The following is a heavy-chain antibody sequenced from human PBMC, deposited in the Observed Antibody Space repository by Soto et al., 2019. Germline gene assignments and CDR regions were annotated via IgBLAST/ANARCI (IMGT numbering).Heavy chain of an antibody. Sequence: EVQLLESGGGLVQPGGSLRLSCAASGFTFSSYAMSWVRQAPGKVLEWASAISGSGGSTYYADSVKGRFTISRDNSKNTLYLQMNNLRADDTALYYCAKDLGSSGYLRVVLEGAGILDFWGKGTLVTVSS. D-gene: IGHD3-22*01. CDR1: GFTFSSYA. CDR2: ISGSGGST. V-gene: IGHV3-23*01. J-gene: IGHJ4*02. CDR3: AKDLGSSGYLRVVLEGAGILDF.